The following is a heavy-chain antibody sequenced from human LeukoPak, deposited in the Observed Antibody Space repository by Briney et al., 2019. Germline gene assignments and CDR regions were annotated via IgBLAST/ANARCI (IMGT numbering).Heavy chain of an antibody. CDR1: GYTFTGYY. J-gene: IGHJ5*02. D-gene: IGHD2-15*01. V-gene: IGHV1-2*02. CDR3: ARGLVVVAATGWFDP. Sequence: ASVKVSCKASGYTFTGYYMHWVRQAPGQGREWMGWINPNSGGTNYAQKFQGRVTMTRDTSISTAYMELSRLRSDDTAVYYCARGLVVVAATGWFDPWGQGTLDTVAS. CDR2: INPNSGGT.